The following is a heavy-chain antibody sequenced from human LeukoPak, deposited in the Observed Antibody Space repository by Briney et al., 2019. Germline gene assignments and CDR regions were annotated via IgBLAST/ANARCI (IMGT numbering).Heavy chain of an antibody. CDR3: ARHESYYDSSGYFGY. V-gene: IGHV4-39*01. CDR1: GGSISRSDY. J-gene: IGHJ4*02. CDR2: MYYSGPT. D-gene: IGHD3-22*01. Sequence: SETLSLTCTVSGGSISRSDYWGWIRQPPGKGLQWIASMYYSGPTYYNPSLKSRVTISVDTSKNQFSLKLSSVTAADTAVYYCARHESYYDSSGYFGYWGQGTLVTVSS.